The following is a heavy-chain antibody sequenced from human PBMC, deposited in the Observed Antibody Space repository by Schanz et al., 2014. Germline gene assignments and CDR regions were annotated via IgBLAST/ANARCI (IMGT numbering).Heavy chain of an antibody. J-gene: IGHJ4*02. CDR2: ISSSGSYI. Sequence: EGQLAESGGGLVQPGGSLRLSCAVSGFTVSSNHMSWVRQAPGKGLEWVSSISSSGSYIHYADSVKGRFTISRDNAKNSLYLQMNSLRAEDTAVYYCAKQIHYDILTVSRNWGQGTLXTVSS. CDR1: GFTVSSNH. D-gene: IGHD3-9*01. V-gene: IGHV3-21*04. CDR3: AKQIHYDILTVSRN.